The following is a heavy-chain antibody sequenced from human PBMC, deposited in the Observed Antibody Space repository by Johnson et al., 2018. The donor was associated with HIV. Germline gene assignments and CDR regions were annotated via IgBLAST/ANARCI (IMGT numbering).Heavy chain of an antibody. D-gene: IGHD3-10*01. V-gene: IGHV3-11*01. Sequence: VQVVESGGGLVKPGGSLRLSCAASGFTFSDYYMSWIRQAPGKGLEWVSYISSSGSTIYYADSVKGIFTIPRDNAKNSLYLQMNSLRAEDTAVYYCARDGVQSPDAFDIWGQGTMVTVSA. CDR2: ISSSGSTI. J-gene: IGHJ3*02. CDR3: ARDGVQSPDAFDI. CDR1: GFTFSDYY.